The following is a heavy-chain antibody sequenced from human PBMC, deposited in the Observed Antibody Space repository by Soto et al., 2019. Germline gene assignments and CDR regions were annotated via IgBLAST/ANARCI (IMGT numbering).Heavy chain of an antibody. CDR3: ASDQGYLNDYGDYALSSVAFDI. Sequence: GGSLRLSCAASGFTFSSYSMNWVRQAPGKGLEWVSSISSSSSYIYYADSVKGRFTISRDNAKNSLYLQMNSLRAEDTAVYYCASDQGYLNDYGDYALSSVAFDIWGQGTMVTVSS. CDR2: ISSSSSYI. J-gene: IGHJ3*02. CDR1: GFTFSSYS. V-gene: IGHV3-21*01. D-gene: IGHD4-17*01.